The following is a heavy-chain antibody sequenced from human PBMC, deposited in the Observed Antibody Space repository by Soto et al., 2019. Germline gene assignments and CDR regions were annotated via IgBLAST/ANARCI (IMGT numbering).Heavy chain of an antibody. CDR3: AKGGYTYGLDP. J-gene: IGHJ5*02. V-gene: IGHV3-23*01. D-gene: IGHD5-18*01. CDR2: ISESGDNT. Sequence: GGSLRLSCAASGFSFSSSAMSWVRQAPGKGLEWVSAISESGDNTFYADSVKGRFTISRENSNNALYLQMDTLGAEDTALYFCAKGGYTYGLDPWGQGTLVTVSS. CDR1: GFSFSSSA.